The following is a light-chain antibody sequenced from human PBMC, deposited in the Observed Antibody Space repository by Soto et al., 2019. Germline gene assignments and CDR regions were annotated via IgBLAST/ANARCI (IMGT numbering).Light chain of an antibody. CDR1: QSVSTN. V-gene: IGKV3-15*01. J-gene: IGKJ1*01. Sequence: EIVMTQSPATLSVSPGERATISCRASQSVSTNLAWYQQKPGQAPRLLIYGASTRATGIPARFSGSGSGTEFTLTISSLQSEDFAVYYCHQYNNWLGTFGQGTKVEIK. CDR3: HQYNNWLGT. CDR2: GAS.